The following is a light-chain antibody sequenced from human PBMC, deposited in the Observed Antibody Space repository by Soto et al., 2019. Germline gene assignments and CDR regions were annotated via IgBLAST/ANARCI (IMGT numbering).Light chain of an antibody. CDR3: TSYTTSSTVV. CDR2: EVT. CDR1: SSDIGAYNY. Sequence: QSALTQPASVSGSPGQSITISCTGTSSDIGAYNYVSWYQQHPGKAPQLMIYEVTTRPSGVSTRFSGSKSGNTASLTISGLQAEDEADYYCTSYTTSSTVVFGGGTKLIVL. J-gene: IGLJ3*02. V-gene: IGLV2-14*01.